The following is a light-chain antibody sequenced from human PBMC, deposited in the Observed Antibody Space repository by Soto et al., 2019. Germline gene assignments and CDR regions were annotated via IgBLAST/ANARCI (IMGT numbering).Light chain of an antibody. CDR2: EVS. CDR1: SSDVGGYDY. CDR3: SSYSISTAYL. Sequence: QSVLTQPAPVSGSPGQSITISCTGTSSDVGGYDYVSWYQLHPGKAPKLMVFEVSNRPSGVSYRFSGSKSGNTASLTISGLQAKDEADYFCSSYSISTAYLFGTGTKVTVL. J-gene: IGLJ1*01. V-gene: IGLV2-14*01.